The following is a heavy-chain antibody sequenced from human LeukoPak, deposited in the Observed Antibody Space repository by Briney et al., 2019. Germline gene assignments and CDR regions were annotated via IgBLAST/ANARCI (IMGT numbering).Heavy chain of an antibody. CDR1: GGSISSYY. J-gene: IGHJ4*02. CDR3: ARGPGVHYDSSGYPF. V-gene: IGHV4-59*12. Sequence: PSETLSLTCTVSGGSISSYYWSWIRQPPGKGLEWIGYIYYSGSTNYNPSLKSRVTISVDTSKNQFSLKLSSVTAADTAVYYCARGPGVHYDSSGYPFWGQGTLVTVSS. CDR2: IYYSGST. D-gene: IGHD3-22*01.